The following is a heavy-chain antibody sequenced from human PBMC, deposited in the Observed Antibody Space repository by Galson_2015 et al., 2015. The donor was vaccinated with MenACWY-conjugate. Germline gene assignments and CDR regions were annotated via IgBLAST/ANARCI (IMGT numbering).Heavy chain of an antibody. CDR2: ISDAGGRI. CDR3: VKSPRVIISSFES. D-gene: IGHD2-21*01. CDR1: GFAFSTYV. V-gene: IGHV3-23*01. Sequence: SLRLSCAASGFAFSTYVMSWVRQAPGKGLEWVSTISDAGGRIYYADSVKGRFTISRDNSGNTLYLQMNSLRADDTAVYFCVKSPRVIISSFESWGQGTLVTVSS. J-gene: IGHJ4*02.